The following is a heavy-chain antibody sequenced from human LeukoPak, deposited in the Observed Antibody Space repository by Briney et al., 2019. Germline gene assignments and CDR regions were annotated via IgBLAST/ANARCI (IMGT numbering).Heavy chain of an antibody. J-gene: IGHJ4*02. CDR3: ARVYDSSGY. D-gene: IGHD3-22*01. V-gene: IGHV1-8*02. Sequence: ASVKVSCKASGYTFTSYYMHWVRQATGQGLEWMGWMNPNSGNTGYAQKFQGRVTMTRNTSISTAYMELSSLRSEDTAVYYCARVYDSSGYWGQGTLVTVSS. CDR2: MNPNSGNT. CDR1: GYTFTSYY.